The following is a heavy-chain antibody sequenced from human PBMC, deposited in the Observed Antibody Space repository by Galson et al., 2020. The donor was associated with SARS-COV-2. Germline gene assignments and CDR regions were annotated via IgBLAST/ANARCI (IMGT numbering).Heavy chain of an antibody. V-gene: IGHV3-23*01. CDR1: GFPFSIYA. D-gene: IGHD1-7*01. CDR3: ARSVWDNWNYPVEY. Sequence: GGSLRLSCAASGFPFSIYAMSWVRHPPGKGLEWVASLNNNGGNTYYADSVEGRFTISRDNSKNTLYLHMSSLRAEDTAVYYCARSVWDNWNYPVEYWGQGTLVTVSS. CDR2: LNNNGGNT. J-gene: IGHJ4*02.